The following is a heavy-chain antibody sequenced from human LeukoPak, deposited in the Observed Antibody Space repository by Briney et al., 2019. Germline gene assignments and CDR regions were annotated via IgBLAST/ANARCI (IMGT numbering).Heavy chain of an antibody. D-gene: IGHD6-13*01. CDR2: ISYDGSNK. J-gene: IGHJ4*02. CDR1: GFTFSSYG. CDR3: AKDTAAAGTSGYFDY. V-gene: IGHV3-30*18. Sequence: GSLRLSCAASGFTFSSYGMHWVRQAPGKGLEWVAVISYDGSNKYYADSVKGRFTISRDNSKNTLYLQMNSLRAEDMALYYCAKDTAAAGTSGYFDYWGQGTLVTVSS.